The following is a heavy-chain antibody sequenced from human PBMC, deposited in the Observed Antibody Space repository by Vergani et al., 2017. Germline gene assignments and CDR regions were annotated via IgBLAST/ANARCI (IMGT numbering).Heavy chain of an antibody. CDR3: ARGEHAYTDYYDSSGYTDAFDI. D-gene: IGHD3-22*01. Sequence: EVQLVESGGGLVQPGGSLRLSCAASGFTFSSYWMHWVRQAPGKGLVWVSRINSDGSSTSYADSVKGRFTISRDNAKNSLYLQMNRLRAEDTAVYYCARGEHAYTDYYDSSGYTDAFDIWGQGTMVTVSS. V-gene: IGHV3-74*02. CDR1: GFTFSSYW. CDR2: INSDGSST. J-gene: IGHJ3*02.